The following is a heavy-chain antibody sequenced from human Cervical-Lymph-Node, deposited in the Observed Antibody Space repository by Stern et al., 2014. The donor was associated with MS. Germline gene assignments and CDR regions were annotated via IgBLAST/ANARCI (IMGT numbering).Heavy chain of an antibody. J-gene: IGHJ4*02. Sequence: EVQLVQSGGGLVQPGGSLRLSWAASGFTFSTYRMIWVRQAPGKGLEWISYISSSGSTTYYADSVRGRFTISRDNAKNSLYLQMNSLRDEDTAVYYCARDKRSSGEYYFDYWGQGTLVTVSS. V-gene: IGHV3-48*02. CDR1: GFTFSTYR. CDR2: ISSSGSTT. D-gene: IGHD6-19*01. CDR3: ARDKRSSGEYYFDY.